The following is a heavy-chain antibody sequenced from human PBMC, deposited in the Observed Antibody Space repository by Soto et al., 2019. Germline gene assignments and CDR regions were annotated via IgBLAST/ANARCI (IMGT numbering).Heavy chain of an antibody. Sequence: SETLSLTCAVYGGSFSGYYWSWIRQPPGKGLEWIGEINHSGSTNYNPSHKSRDTISVETSKNQISLKLSSVTAADTAVYYCARPKNYDSSGPFDYWGQGTLVTVSS. CDR2: INHSGST. V-gene: IGHV4-34*01. D-gene: IGHD3-22*01. J-gene: IGHJ4*02. CDR3: ARPKNYDSSGPFDY. CDR1: GGSFSGYY.